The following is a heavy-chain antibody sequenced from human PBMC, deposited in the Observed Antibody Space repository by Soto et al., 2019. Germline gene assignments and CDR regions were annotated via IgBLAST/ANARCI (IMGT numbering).Heavy chain of an antibody. CDR1: GYSFTSYW. V-gene: IGHV5-10-1*01. J-gene: IGHJ5*02. Sequence: GESLKISCKGSGYSFTSYWISWVRQMPGKGLEWMGRIDPSDSYTNYSPSFQGHVTISADKSISTAYLQWSSLKASDTAMYYCARPVVYTALQGWFDPWGQGTLVTVSS. CDR2: IDPSDSYT. D-gene: IGHD5-18*01. CDR3: ARPVVYTALQGWFDP.